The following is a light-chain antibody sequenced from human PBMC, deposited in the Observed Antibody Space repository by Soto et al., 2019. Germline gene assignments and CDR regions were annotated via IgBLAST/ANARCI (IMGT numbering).Light chain of an antibody. CDR2: AAS. CDR3: QQLNTFPRT. Sequence: DIQLTQSPSFLSASVGDRVTITCRASQGIDRYLAWYQQKPGKVPKLLIYAASTLQSGVPSRFSGSGSGTEFTLTISRLQPEDFATYYCQQLNTFPRTFGQGTKVEIK. J-gene: IGKJ1*01. CDR1: QGIDRY. V-gene: IGKV1-9*01.